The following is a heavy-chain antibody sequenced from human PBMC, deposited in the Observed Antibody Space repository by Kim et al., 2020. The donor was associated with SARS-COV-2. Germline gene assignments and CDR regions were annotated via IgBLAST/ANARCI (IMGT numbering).Heavy chain of an antibody. V-gene: IGHV1-2*02. Sequence: QKFQGRVTMTRDTSISTAYMELSRLKSDDTAVYYCARNRNYGGHSLFGYWGQGTLVTVSS. CDR3: ARNRNYGGHSLFGY. J-gene: IGHJ4*02. D-gene: IGHD2-21*02.